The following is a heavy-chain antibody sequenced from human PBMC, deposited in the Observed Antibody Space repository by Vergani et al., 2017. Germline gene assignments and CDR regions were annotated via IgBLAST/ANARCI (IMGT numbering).Heavy chain of an antibody. J-gene: IGHJ4*02. V-gene: IGHV4-34*01. D-gene: IGHD1-26*01. CDR2: INQSGSA. CDR1: GFTFSDYY. CDR3: ARGSVGPRLGY. Sequence: QVQLVESGGGLVKPGGSLRLSCAASGFTFSDYYMSWIRQAPGKGLEWVGEINQSGSASYNPSLKSRVSMSLDTSKNQCSLILSSVTAADTAVYYCARGSVGPRLGYWGQGTLVTVSS.